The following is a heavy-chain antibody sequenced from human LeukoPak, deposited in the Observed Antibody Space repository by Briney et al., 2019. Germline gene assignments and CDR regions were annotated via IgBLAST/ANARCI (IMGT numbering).Heavy chain of an antibody. CDR1: GGSISSYY. V-gene: IGHV4-59*08. CDR3: ARGIAAAGTPPDFDY. CDR2: IYYSGST. D-gene: IGHD6-13*01. J-gene: IGHJ4*02. Sequence: SETLSLTCTVSGGSISSYYWSWIRQPPGKGLEWIGYIYYSGSTNYNPSLKSRVTISVDTSKNQFSLKLRSVTAADTAVYYCARGIAAAGTPPDFDYWGQGTLVTVSS.